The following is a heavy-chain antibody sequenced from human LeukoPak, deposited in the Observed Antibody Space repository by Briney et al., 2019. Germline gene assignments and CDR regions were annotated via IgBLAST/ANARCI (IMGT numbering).Heavy chain of an antibody. D-gene: IGHD3-22*01. Sequence: GGSLRLSCAASGFTVSSNYMSWVRQAPGKGLEWVSVIYSGGSTYYADSVKGRFTIPRDNSKNTLYLQMNSLRAEDTAVYYCKAYYYDSSGYYYDYWGQGTLVTVSS. CDR2: IYSGGST. CDR1: GFTVSSNY. V-gene: IGHV3-66*01. J-gene: IGHJ4*02. CDR3: KAYYYDSSGYYYDY.